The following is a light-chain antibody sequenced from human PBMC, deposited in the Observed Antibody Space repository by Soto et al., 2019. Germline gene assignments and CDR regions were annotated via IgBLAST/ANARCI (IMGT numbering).Light chain of an antibody. J-gene: IGKJ4*01. CDR2: DAS. CDR3: QQYGSSVT. V-gene: IGKV3-20*01. Sequence: DIVLTQSPGTLSLSPGERATLSCRASQSVRSRYLAWYQQKAGQAPRLLIYDASRRATGIPDRFSGSGSGRDFTLTISRLEPEDFAVYYCQQYGSSVTFGGGTKVEIK. CDR1: QSVRSRY.